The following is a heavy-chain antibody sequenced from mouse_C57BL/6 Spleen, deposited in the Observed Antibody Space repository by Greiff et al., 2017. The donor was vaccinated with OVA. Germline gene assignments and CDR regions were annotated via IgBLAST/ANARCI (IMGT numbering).Heavy chain of an antibody. CDR2: INPYNGGT. V-gene: IGHV1-19*01. D-gene: IGHD3-2*02. CDR3: ARPQTAQATGFAY. CDR1: GYTFTDYY. Sequence: EVQLQQSGPVLVKPGASVKMSCKASGYTFTDYYMNWVKQSHGKSLEWIGVINPYNGGTSYNQKFKGKATLTVDKSSSTAYMELNSLTSEDSAVYYCARPQTAQATGFAYWGQGTLVTVSA. J-gene: IGHJ3*01.